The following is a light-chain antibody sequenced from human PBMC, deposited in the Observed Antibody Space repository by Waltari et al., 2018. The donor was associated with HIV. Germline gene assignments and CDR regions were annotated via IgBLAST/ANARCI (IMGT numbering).Light chain of an antibody. CDR3: AAWDDSLKGYV. CDR1: GSNIGGNP. V-gene: IGLV1-44*01. J-gene: IGLJ1*01. Sequence: QSVLTQPPSASGTPGRRVTISCSGSGSNIGGNPVKWYQHLPGPAPSHLIYGDDQRPSGVPDRFSGSKSDTAASLAISGLQSEDEADYYCAAWDDSLKGYVFGTGTKVTVL. CDR2: GDD.